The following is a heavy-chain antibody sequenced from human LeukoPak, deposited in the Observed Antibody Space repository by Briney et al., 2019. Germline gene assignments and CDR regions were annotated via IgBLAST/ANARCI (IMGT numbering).Heavy chain of an antibody. CDR3: TRGGKFGATSLEDY. D-gene: IGHD1-26*01. V-gene: IGHV3-49*04. J-gene: IGHJ4*02. CDR2: IRSKAYGGTT. CDR1: GFTFCDYA. Sequence: AGGSLRFYCTASGFTFCDYAMSWVRQAPGNGLKWVGFIRSKAYGGTTEYAASVKGRFTISRDDSKRVAYVQMNSLKTEDTAVYYCTRGGKFGATSLEDYWGQGTLATVSS.